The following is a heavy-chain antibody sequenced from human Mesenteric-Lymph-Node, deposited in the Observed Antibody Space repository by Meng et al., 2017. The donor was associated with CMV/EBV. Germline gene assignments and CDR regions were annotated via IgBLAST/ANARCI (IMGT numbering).Heavy chain of an antibody. D-gene: IGHD2-15*01. CDR2: ISAYNGNT. Sequence: ASVKVSCKASGGTFSSYTISWVRQAPGQGLEWMGWISAYNGNTNYAQKLQGRVTMTTDTSTSTAYMELRSLRSDDTAVYYCARCRGGKGNWFDPWGQGTLVTVSS. J-gene: IGHJ5*02. V-gene: IGHV1-18*01. CDR1: GGTFSSYT. CDR3: ARCRGGKGNWFDP.